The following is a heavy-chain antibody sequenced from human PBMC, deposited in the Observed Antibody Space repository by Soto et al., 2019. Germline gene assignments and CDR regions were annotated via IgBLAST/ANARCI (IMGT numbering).Heavy chain of an antibody. CDR2: IYYSGST. CDR1: GGSISSGGYY. J-gene: IGHJ4*02. Sequence: TLSLTCTVSGGSISSGGYYWSWIRQHPVKGLEWIGYIYYSGSTYYNPSLKSRVTISVDTSKNQFSLKLSSVTAADTAVYYCARTKERYFDYWGQGTLVTVSS. CDR3: ARTKERYFDY. V-gene: IGHV4-31*03. D-gene: IGHD2-8*01.